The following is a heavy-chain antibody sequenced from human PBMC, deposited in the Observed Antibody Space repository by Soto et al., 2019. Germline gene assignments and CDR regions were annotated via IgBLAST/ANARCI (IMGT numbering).Heavy chain of an antibody. V-gene: IGHV3-23*01. CDR3: AKAPSNKYSSDYYYYYYMDV. CDR1: GFTFSSYA. Sequence: EVQLLESGGGLVQPGGSLRLSCAASGFTFSSYAMSWVRQAPGKGLEWVSAISGSGGSTYYADSVKGRFTISRDNSKNTLYLQMNSLRAEDTAVYYCAKAPSNKYSSDYYYYYYMDVWGKGTTVTVSS. J-gene: IGHJ6*03. CDR2: ISGSGGST. D-gene: IGHD6-25*01.